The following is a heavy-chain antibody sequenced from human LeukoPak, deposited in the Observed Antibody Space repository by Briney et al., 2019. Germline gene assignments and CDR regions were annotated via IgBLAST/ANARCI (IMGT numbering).Heavy chain of an antibody. CDR2: INTNTGNP. D-gene: IGHD1-20*01. V-gene: IGHV7-4-1*02. Sequence: ASVKVSCKASGYIFTSYAMNWVRQAPGQGLEWMGWINTNTGNPTYAQGFTGRFVFSLDTSVSTAYLQISSLKAEDTAVYYCARAGPITGTDAQQFDYWGQGTLVTVSS. CDR1: GYIFTSYA. J-gene: IGHJ4*02. CDR3: ARAGPITGTDAQQFDY.